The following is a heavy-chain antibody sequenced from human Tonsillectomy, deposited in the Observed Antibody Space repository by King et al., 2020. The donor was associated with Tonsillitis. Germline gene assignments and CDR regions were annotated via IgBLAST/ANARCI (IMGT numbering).Heavy chain of an antibody. J-gene: IGHJ4*02. V-gene: IGHV4-39*01. CDR2: IYSNGHT. CDR1: GGSISSSGYY. Sequence: QLQESGPGLVKPSETLSLICTVTGGSISSSGYYWGWIRQPPGKGLEWIGNIYSNGHTFYNPSLKSRVTISVDTSKNQFSLKVSSVAAADTAIYYCARHDDCSGGYCSPSDYWGQGTLVTVSS. D-gene: IGHD2-15*01. CDR3: ARHDDCSGGYCSPSDY.